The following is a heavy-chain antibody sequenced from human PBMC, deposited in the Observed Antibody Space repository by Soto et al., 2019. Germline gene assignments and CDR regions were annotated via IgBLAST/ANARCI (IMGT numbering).Heavy chain of an antibody. V-gene: IGHV4-31*03. J-gene: IGHJ4*02. Sequence: SETLSLTCTVSGGSISSGGYYWSWIRQHPGKGLEWIGYIYYSGSTYYNPSLKSRVTISVDTSKNQFSLKLSSVTAADTAVYYCARLLGYCSSTSCYAIDYWGQGTLVTVSS. D-gene: IGHD2-2*01. CDR2: IYYSGST. CDR3: ARLLGYCSSTSCYAIDY. CDR1: GGSISSGGYY.